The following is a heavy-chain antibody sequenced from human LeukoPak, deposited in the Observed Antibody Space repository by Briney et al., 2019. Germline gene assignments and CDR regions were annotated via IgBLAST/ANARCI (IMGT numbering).Heavy chain of an antibody. J-gene: IGHJ4*02. Sequence: GGSLRLSCAASGFTFSSYSMNWVRLAPGNGLEWVSSICSSSSYIYYADSVKGRVTISRDNAKNSLYLQINSLRAEDTAVYYCARGSRTFDYWGQGTLVTVSS. V-gene: IGHV3-21*01. CDR1: GFTFSSYS. D-gene: IGHD2-2*01. CDR3: ARGSRTFDY. CDR2: ICSSSSYI.